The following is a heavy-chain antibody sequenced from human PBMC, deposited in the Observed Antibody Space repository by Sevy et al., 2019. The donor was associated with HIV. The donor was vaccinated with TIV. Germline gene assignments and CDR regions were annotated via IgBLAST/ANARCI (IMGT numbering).Heavy chain of an antibody. Sequence: AYVKVSCKASGGTFSSYAISWVRQAPGQGLEWMGGIIPIFGTANYAPKIQGRVTITADKSTSTAYMELGSLRSEDTAVYYCARDQLYPGWFDPWGQGTLVTVSS. CDR3: ARDQLYPGWFDP. V-gene: IGHV1-69*06. CDR2: IIPIFGTA. D-gene: IGHD2-2*01. J-gene: IGHJ5*02. CDR1: GGTFSSYA.